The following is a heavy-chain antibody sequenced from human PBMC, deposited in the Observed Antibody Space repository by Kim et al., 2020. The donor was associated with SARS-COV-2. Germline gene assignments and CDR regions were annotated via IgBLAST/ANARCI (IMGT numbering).Heavy chain of an antibody. V-gene: IGHV3-23*05. J-gene: IGHJ2*01. CDR1: GFAFHHSA. D-gene: IGHD2-21*02. CDR3: VKHLHVTSVTFYWYFEL. Sequence: GGSLRLSCAASGFAFHHSAMSWVRQAPGKRLEWVSGIFGSGFGTYYADSVKGRFSISRDNSKNILSLQMSDLRVEDTAVYYCVKHLHVTSVTFYWYFELWGRGTLVAVSS. CDR2: IFGSGFGT.